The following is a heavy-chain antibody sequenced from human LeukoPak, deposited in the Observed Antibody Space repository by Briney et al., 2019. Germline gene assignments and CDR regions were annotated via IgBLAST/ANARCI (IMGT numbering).Heavy chain of an antibody. CDR2: INSDGSST. J-gene: IGHJ4*02. Sequence: GGSLRLSCAASGFTISRYWMHWVRQAPGKGLVWVSRINSDGSSTSYADSVRGRFTISRDNGKNTLYLQMNSLRAEDTAVYYCARGSSWYDYWGQGTLVAVSS. CDR1: GFTISRYW. CDR3: ARGSSWYDY. V-gene: IGHV3-74*01. D-gene: IGHD6-13*01.